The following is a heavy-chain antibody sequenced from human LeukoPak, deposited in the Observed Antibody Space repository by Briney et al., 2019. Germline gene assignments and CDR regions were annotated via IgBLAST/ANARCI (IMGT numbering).Heavy chain of an antibody. V-gene: IGHV3-30-3*01. Sequence: PGGSLRLSCAASGFTFSSYAMHWVRQAPGKGLEWVAVISYDGSNKYYADSVKGRFTISRDNSKNTLYLQMDSLRAEDTAVYYCARDQWYYYYMDVWGKGTTVTVSS. CDR3: ARDQWYYYYMDV. D-gene: IGHD2-8*01. CDR1: GFTFSSYA. CDR2: ISYDGSNK. J-gene: IGHJ6*03.